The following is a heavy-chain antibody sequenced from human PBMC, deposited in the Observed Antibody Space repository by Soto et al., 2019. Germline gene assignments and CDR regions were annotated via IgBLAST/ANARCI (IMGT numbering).Heavy chain of an antibody. CDR2: TYYRSKWST. CDR3: ARALAGSYGY. V-gene: IGHV6-1*01. Sequence: PSQTLSLTCAISGDSVSSKDAAWNWIRQSPSRGLEWLGRTYYRSKWSTDYAVSVKGRITVKPDTSKNQFSLQLNSVTPGDTAVYYCARALAGSYGYWGQGTLVTVSS. CDR1: GDSVSSKDAA. J-gene: IGHJ4*02. D-gene: IGHD1-26*01.